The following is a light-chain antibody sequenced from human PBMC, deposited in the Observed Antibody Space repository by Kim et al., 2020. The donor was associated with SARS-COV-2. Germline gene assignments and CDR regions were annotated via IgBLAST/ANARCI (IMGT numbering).Light chain of an antibody. Sequence: SSELTQDPVVSVALGQTVRITCQGDSLRKYYASWYQQKPRQAPVLVIYGRNNRPSGIPDRFSGSSSGNTASLTITGTQAEDEADFYCQSRDSSGRVVFGGGTKLTVL. CDR3: QSRDSSGRVV. CDR1: SLRKYY. V-gene: IGLV3-19*01. CDR2: GRN. J-gene: IGLJ2*01.